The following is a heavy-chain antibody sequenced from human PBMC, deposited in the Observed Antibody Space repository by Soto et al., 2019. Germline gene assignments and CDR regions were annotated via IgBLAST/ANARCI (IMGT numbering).Heavy chain of an antibody. J-gene: IGHJ4*02. Sequence: EVLVVESGGGLVQPRGSLRLSCAVSGFTFSGGYWMEWVRQAPGKGLEWVATIKEDGRETYYVDSVKGRFTISRESAKNSLYLQMNLLRFEDTAVYYCASRRGYWGQGTLVTVSS. V-gene: IGHV3-7*03. CDR2: IKEDGRET. CDR3: ASRRGY. CDR1: GFTFSGGYW.